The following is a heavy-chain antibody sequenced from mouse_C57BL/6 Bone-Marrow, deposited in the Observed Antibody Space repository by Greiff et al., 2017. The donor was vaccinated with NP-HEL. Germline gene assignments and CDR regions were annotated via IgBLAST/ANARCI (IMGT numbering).Heavy chain of an antibody. CDR1: GYTFTSYW. CDR2: IDPSDSYT. D-gene: IGHD2-1*01. V-gene: IGHV1-59*01. J-gene: IGHJ3*01. CDR3: ARRGNYPFAY. Sequence: QVQLQQPGAELVRPGTSVKLSCKASGYTFTSYWMHWVKQRPGQGLEWIGVIDPSDSYTNYNQKFKGKATLTVDTSSSTAYMQLSSLTSEDSAVYYCARRGNYPFAYWGQGTLATVSA.